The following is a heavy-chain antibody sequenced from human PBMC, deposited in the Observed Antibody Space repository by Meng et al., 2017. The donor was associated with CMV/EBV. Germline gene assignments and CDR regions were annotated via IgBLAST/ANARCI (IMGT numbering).Heavy chain of an antibody. CDR3: ARLIVVVPAASYYYYYYGMDV. CDR1: GGTFSSYA. CDR2: IIPIFGTA. J-gene: IGHJ6*02. D-gene: IGHD2-2*01. V-gene: IGHV1-69*05. Sequence: SVKVSCKASGGTFSSYAISWVRQAPGQGLEWMGGIIPIFGTANYAQKFQGRVKITTDESTSTAYMELSSLRSEDTAVYYCARLIVVVPAASYYYYYYGMDVWGQGTTVTVSS.